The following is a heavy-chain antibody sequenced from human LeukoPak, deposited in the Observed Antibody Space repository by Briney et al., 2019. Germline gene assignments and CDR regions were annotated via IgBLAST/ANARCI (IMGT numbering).Heavy chain of an antibody. J-gene: IGHJ4*02. D-gene: IGHD3/OR15-3a*01. V-gene: IGHV3-23*01. Sequence: GGSLRLSCAASGFTFSNYAMGWVSQAPRKGLECVSATSGSGGTTSCADSVKGRFTIYRDNSKNKLYLEMNGQRAEDTAVYYCAKVATWTYFDSWGQGTLVTVSS. CDR1: GFTFSNYA. CDR2: TSGSGGTT. CDR3: AKVATWTYFDS.